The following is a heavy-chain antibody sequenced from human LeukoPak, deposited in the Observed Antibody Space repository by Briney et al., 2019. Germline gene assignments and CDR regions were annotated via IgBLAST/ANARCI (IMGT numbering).Heavy chain of an antibody. CDR3: AREDSLGSEAFDI. V-gene: IGHV1-69*05. J-gene: IGHJ3*02. CDR2: IIPIFGTA. CDR1: GGTFSSYA. Sequence: ASVKVSCKASGGTFSSYAISWVRQAPGQGLEWMGGIIPIFGTANYAQKFQGRVTITKDESTSTAYMELSSLGSEDTAVYYCAREDSLGSEAFDIWGQGTMVTVSS. D-gene: IGHD3-16*01.